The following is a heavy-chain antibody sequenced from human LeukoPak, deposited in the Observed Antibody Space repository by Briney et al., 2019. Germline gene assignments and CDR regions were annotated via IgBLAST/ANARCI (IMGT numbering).Heavy chain of an antibody. V-gene: IGHV4-39*01. CDR3: ARHNFAHGKGGFDY. J-gene: IGHJ4*02. CDR2: MYYSGST. CDR1: GGSISSSSYY. D-gene: IGHD3-9*01. Sequence: SETLSLTCTVSGGSISSSSYYWGWIRQPPGKGLEWIGSMYYSGSTYYNPSLKSRVTISVDTSKDQFSLKLSSVTAADTAVYYCARHNFAHGKGGFDYWGQGTLVTVSS.